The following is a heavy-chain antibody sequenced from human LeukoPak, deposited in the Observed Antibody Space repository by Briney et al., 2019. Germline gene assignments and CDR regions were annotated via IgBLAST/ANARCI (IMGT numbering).Heavy chain of an antibody. V-gene: IGHV1-24*01. D-gene: IGHD3-3*01. CDR2: FDPEDGET. CDR3: ATDRGRITIFGVVTRDWYFDL. CDR1: GYTLTELS. Sequence: ASVKVSCKASGYTLTELSMHWVRQAPGKGLEWMGGFDPEDGETIYAQKFQGRVTMTEDTSTDTAYMELSSLRSEDTAVYYCATDRGRITIFGVVTRDWYFDLWGRGTLVTVSS. J-gene: IGHJ2*01.